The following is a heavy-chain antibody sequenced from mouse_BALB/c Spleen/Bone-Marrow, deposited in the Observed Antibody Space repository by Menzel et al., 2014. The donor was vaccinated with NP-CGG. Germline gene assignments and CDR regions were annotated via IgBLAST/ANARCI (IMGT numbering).Heavy chain of an antibody. CDR1: GFTFSDFY. CDR2: SRNKANDYTT. D-gene: IGHD4-1*01. V-gene: IGHV7-1*02. Sequence: EVHLVESGGGLVQPGGSLRLSCATSGFTFSDFYMEWVRQPPGKRLEWIAASRNKANDYTTEYSASLKGRFIVSRDTSQSILYLQMNALRAEDTAIYYCARDTGTRAMDYSGQGTSVTVSS. J-gene: IGHJ4*01. CDR3: ARDTGTRAMDY.